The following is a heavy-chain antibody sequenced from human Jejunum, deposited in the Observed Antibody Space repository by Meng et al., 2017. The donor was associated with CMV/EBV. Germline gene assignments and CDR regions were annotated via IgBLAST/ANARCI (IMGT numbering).Heavy chain of an antibody. CDR1: GFTFSSYA. Sequence: SGFTFSSYAMSWVRQAPGKGLEWVSTISGSGDTTYYVDSVKGRFTISRDNSKDTLYLQMNSLRAEDTAVYYCAKNLPYSTAWYTFEYWGQGTLVTVSS. J-gene: IGHJ4*02. V-gene: IGHV3-23*01. CDR3: AKNLPYSTAWYTFEY. CDR2: ISGSGDTT. D-gene: IGHD6-19*01.